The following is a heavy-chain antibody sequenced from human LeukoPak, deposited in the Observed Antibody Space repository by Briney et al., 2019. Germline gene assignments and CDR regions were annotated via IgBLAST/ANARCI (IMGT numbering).Heavy chain of an antibody. CDR1: GFTFSSYG. CDR2: IRYDGSNK. Sequence: GGSLRLSCAASGFTFSSYGMHWVRQAPGKGLEWVAFIRYDGSNKYYADSVKGRFTISRDNSKNTLYLQMNSLRAEDTAVYYCAKDASGIVGAHFDYWGQGTLVTVSS. V-gene: IGHV3-30*02. D-gene: IGHD1-26*01. J-gene: IGHJ4*02. CDR3: AKDASGIVGAHFDY.